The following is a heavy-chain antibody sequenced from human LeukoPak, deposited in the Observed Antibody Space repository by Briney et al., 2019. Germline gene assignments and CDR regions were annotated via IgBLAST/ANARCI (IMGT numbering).Heavy chain of an antibody. CDR3: ARAVYFWSGYPPYYYYMDV. J-gene: IGHJ6*03. Sequence: PSQTLSLTCTVSAGSISSGDYYWSWIRQPPGKGLEGIGYIYYSGSTYYNPSLKRRVTISVDTSKNQFSLKLSSVTAADTAVYYCARAVYFWSGYPPYYYYMDVWGKGTTVTASS. V-gene: IGHV4-30-4*08. CDR1: AGSISSGDYY. CDR2: IYYSGST. D-gene: IGHD3-3*01.